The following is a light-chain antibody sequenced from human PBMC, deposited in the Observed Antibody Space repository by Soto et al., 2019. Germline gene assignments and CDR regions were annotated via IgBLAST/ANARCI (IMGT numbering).Light chain of an antibody. CDR1: RDISNF. CDR3: QQYGNLPLT. V-gene: IGKV1-33*01. Sequence: DIQMTQSPSSLSASVGDRVTLTCRASRDISNFLSWYQQKPGKAPKLLIYDAFHLETGVPSRFSGSGSGTDFTFPISGLQPEDFATYCCQQYGNLPLTFGEGTKVQI. J-gene: IGKJ4*01. CDR2: DAF.